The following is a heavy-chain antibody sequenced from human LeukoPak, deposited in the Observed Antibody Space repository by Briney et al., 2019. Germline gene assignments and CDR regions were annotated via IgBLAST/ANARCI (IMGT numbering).Heavy chain of an antibody. J-gene: IGHJ4*02. CDR3: ARFNLKDPHSPKGLDY. Sequence: KTSGSLSLTCPVSGWSISSYSWSWVRQPPGKGLEWVGGIYYSGSTNYNPSLKSRVTISVDTSKNQVSLKLTSVTAADTAVYYCARFNLKDPHSPKGLDYWGQGTLVTVSS. CDR2: IYYSGST. CDR1: GWSISSYS. D-gene: IGHD1-20*01. V-gene: IGHV4-59*01.